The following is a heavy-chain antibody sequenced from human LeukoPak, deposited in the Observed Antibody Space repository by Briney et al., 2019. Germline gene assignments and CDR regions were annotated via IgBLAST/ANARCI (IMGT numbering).Heavy chain of an antibody. J-gene: IGHJ2*01. CDR3: ARGVRRRPPTNLFWYFDL. Sequence: SETLSLTCTVSGGSISSGGYYWSWIRQHPGKGLEWIGYIYYSGSTYYNPSLKSRVTISVDTSKNQFSLKLSSVTAADTAVYYCARGVRRRPPTNLFWYFDLWGRGTLVTVSS. CDR1: GGSISSGGYY. V-gene: IGHV4-31*03. CDR2: IYYSGST.